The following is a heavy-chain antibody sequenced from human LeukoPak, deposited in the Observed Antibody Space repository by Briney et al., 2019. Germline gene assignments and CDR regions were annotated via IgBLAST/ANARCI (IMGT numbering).Heavy chain of an antibody. CDR3: ARDNRRQREQWLTTSYGMVV. CDR2: IYYSGST. J-gene: IGHJ6*02. Sequence: SETLSLTCTVSGGSISSYYWSWIRQPPGKGLEWIGYIYYSGSTNYNPSLKSRVTISVDTSKNQFSLKLSSVTAADTAVYYCARDNRRQREQWLTTSYGMVVWGQGTTVTVSS. CDR1: GGSISSYY. V-gene: IGHV4-59*01. D-gene: IGHD6-19*01.